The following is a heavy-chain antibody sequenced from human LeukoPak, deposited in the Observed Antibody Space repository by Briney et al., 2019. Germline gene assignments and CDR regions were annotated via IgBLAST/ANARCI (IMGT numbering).Heavy chain of an antibody. V-gene: IGHV1-2*02. J-gene: IGHJ4*02. CDR1: GYTFTSYY. D-gene: IGHD3-3*01. Sequence: ASVKVSCKASGYTFTSYYMHWVRQAPGQGLEWMGWINPNSGGTNYAQKFQGRVTMTRDTSISTAYMELSRLRSDDTAVYYCARASRQVTRWGFDYWGQGTLVTVSS. CDR2: INPNSGGT. CDR3: ARASRQVTRWGFDY.